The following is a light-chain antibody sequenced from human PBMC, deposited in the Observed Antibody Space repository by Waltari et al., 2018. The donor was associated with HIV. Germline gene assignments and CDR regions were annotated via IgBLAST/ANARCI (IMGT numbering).Light chain of an antibody. CDR3: QQYYTTPYS. J-gene: IGKJ2*01. CDR1: QGILFNSNNKNY. V-gene: IGKV4-1*01. Sequence: DIVITQPPDSLTVSLGVRAPINCKSSQGILFNSNNKNYLSWYQQRPGQSPRPLIYWTSTRGAGVPVRFSGAGSGTNFSLTISNLQPEDVAVYYCQQYYTTPYSFGQGRRLEI. CDR2: WTS.